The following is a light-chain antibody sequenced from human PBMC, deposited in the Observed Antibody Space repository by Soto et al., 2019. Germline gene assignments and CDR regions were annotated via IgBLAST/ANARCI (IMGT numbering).Light chain of an antibody. J-gene: IGLJ2*01. Sequence: QSALTQPPSASGSPGQSVTISCTGTSSDVGGYNYVSLYQQHPGKAPKLMIYEVSKRPSGVPDRFSSSKSGNTASLTVSGLQAEDEADYYCSSYAGGNNLVFGGGTKLTVL. CDR2: EVS. CDR1: SSDVGGYNY. V-gene: IGLV2-8*01. CDR3: SSYAGGNNLV.